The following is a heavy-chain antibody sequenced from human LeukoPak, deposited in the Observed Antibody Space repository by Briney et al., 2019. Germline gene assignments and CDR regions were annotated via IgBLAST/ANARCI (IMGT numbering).Heavy chain of an antibody. CDR1: GYTFTGYY. D-gene: IGHD3-22*01. CDR2: INPNSGGT. CDR3: ARGYYDSSGYYSRHPYYFDY. J-gene: IGHJ4*02. V-gene: IGHV1-2*02. Sequence: ASVKVSCKASGYTFTGYYMHWVRQAPGQGLEWMGWINPNSGGTNYAQKFQGRVTMTRDTSISTAYMELSRLRSDDTAVYYCARGYYDSSGYYSRHPYYFDYWGQGTLVTASS.